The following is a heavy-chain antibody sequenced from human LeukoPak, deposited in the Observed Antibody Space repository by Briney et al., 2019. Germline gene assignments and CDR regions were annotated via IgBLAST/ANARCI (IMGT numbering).Heavy chain of an antibody. CDR3: ARERRYSSSNWFDP. V-gene: IGHV4-34*01. CDR1: GGSFSGYY. Sequence: SETLSLTCAVYGGSFSGYYWSWIRQPPGKGLEWIGEINRSGSTNYNPSLKSRVTISVDTSKNQFSLKLSSVTAADTAVYYCARERRYSSSNWFDPWGQGTLVTVSS. D-gene: IGHD6-6*01. J-gene: IGHJ5*02. CDR2: INRSGST.